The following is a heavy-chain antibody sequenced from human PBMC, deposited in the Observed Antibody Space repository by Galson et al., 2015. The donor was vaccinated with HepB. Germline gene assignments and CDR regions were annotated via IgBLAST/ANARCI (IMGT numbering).Heavy chain of an antibody. Sequence: SLRLSCAASGFTFSSYGMHWVRQAPGKGLEWVAVISYDGSNKYYADSVKGRFTISRDNSKNTLYLQMNSLRAEDTAVYYCAKDSQHSGYEHYYYYGMDVWGQGTTVTVSS. J-gene: IGHJ6*02. CDR3: AKDSQHSGYEHYYYYGMDV. CDR1: GFTFSSYG. D-gene: IGHD5-12*01. V-gene: IGHV3-30*18. CDR2: ISYDGSNK.